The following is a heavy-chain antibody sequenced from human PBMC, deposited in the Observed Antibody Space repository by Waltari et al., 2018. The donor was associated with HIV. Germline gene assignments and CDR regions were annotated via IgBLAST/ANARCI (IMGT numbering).Heavy chain of an antibody. D-gene: IGHD2-8*01. J-gene: IGHJ4*02. CDR2: SNPVEGTT. CDR1: GYTFTSYH. CDR3: ARGIVVLAYALYYFDH. Sequence: QVQLVQSGAEVKKPGASGKVSCKAGGYTFTSYHIPWLRQAPGQGLEGMGKSNPVEGTTSDAQKFQGRVTMTRDTSTSTVYMELRSLRSEDTAVYFCARGIVVLAYALYYFDHWGQGTLATVSS. V-gene: IGHV1-46*01.